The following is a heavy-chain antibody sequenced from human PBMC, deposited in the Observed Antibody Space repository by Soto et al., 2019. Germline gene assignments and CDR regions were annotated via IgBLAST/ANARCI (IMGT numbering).Heavy chain of an antibody. CDR2: INHSGST. J-gene: IGHJ4*02. CDR3: ARGKQLVPGSYFDY. CDR1: GGSFSGYY. D-gene: IGHD6-6*01. V-gene: IGHV4-34*01. Sequence: LSLTCAVYGGSFSGYYWSWIRQPPGKGLEWIGEINHSGSTNYNPSLKSRVTISVDTSKNQFSLKLSSVTAADTAVYYCARGKQLVPGSYFDYWGQGTLVTVSS.